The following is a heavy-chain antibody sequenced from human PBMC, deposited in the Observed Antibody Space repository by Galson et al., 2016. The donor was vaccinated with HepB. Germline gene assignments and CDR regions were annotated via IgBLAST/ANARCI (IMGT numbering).Heavy chain of an antibody. CDR1: GFTFSGHY. CDR3: ARGPFCTSSYCPGPFNS. CDR2: ARSKFHRYST. V-gene: IGHV3-72*01. D-gene: IGHD3/OR15-3a*01. J-gene: IGHJ5*02. Sequence: SLRLSCAASGFTFSGHYMDWVRQAPGKGLEWVGRARSKFHRYSTEYAASVTGRFTVSRDESKSSLYLQMNSLKVEDTAVYFCARGPFCTSSYCPGPFNSWGQGTLVTVSS.